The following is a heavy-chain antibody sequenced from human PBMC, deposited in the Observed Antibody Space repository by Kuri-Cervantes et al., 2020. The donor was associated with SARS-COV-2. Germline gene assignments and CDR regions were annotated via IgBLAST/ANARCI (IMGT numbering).Heavy chain of an antibody. CDR3: TTLIDY. J-gene: IGHJ4*02. CDR1: GFTFSSYA. Sequence: GGSLRLSCAASGFTFSSYAMHWVRQGSGKGLEWVGRVRGKANNYATAYAASVKGRFTISRDDSKNVAYLQMNSLKTEDTAVYYCTTLIDYWGQGALVTVSS. CDR2: VRGKANNYAT. V-gene: IGHV3-73*01.